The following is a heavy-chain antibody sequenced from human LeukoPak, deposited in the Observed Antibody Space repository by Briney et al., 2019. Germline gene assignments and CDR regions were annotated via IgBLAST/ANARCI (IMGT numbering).Heavy chain of an antibody. CDR3: VRDRGGYDFWSGYSAPYFDY. Sequence: PSETLSLTCTVSGGSISSYYWSWIRQPPGKGLEWIGYIYYSGSTNYNPSLKSRVTISVDTSKNQFSLKLSSVTAADTAVYYCVRDRGGYDFWSGYSAPYFDYWGQGTLVTVSS. D-gene: IGHD3-3*01. CDR2: IYYSGST. CDR1: GGSISSYY. V-gene: IGHV4-59*01. J-gene: IGHJ4*02.